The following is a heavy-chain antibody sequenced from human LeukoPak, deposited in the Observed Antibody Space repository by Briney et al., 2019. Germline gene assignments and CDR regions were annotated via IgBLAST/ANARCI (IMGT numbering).Heavy chain of an antibody. D-gene: IGHD2-2*01. CDR1: GFTFSSYW. V-gene: IGHV3-7*03. CDR3: AKVGVVVVPAAPTGFDY. J-gene: IGHJ4*02. Sequence: GGSLRLSCAASGFTFSSYWMSWVRQAPGKGLEWVANIKQDGSEKYYVDSVKGRFTISRDNAKNSLYLQMNSLRAEDTAVYYCAKVGVVVVPAAPTGFDYWGQGTPVTVSS. CDR2: IKQDGSEK.